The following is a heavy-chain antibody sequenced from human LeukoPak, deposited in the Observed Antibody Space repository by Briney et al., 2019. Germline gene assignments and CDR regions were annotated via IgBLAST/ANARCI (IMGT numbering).Heavy chain of an antibody. D-gene: IGHD6-6*01. CDR1: GFTFSSYE. CDR3: ARDRYSSSPYYYYYYMDV. Sequence: GGSLRLSCAASGFTFSSYEMNCVRQAPGKGLEWVSYISSSGSTIYYADSVKGRFTISRDNAKNSLYLQMNSLRAEDTAVYYCARDRYSSSPYYYYYYMDVWGKGTTATVSS. CDR2: ISSSGSTI. V-gene: IGHV3-48*03. J-gene: IGHJ6*03.